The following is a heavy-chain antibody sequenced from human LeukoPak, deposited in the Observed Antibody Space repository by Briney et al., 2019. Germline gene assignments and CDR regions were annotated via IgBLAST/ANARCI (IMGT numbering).Heavy chain of an antibody. CDR3: AREYGGYDWGHFDY. D-gene: IGHD5-12*01. CDR1: GYTFTNYG. Sequence: ASVKVSCKASGYTFTNYGVSWVRQAPGQGLEWMGWISAYNGDTNYAQKLQGRVTMTTDTSTSRAYMELRSLRSDDTAIYYCAREYGGYDWGHFDYWGQGTLVTVSS. V-gene: IGHV1-18*01. CDR2: ISAYNGDT. J-gene: IGHJ4*02.